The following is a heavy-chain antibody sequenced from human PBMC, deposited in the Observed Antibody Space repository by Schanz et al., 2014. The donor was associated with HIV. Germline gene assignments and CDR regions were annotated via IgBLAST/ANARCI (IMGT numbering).Heavy chain of an antibody. Sequence: QVWLVQSGAEVKKPGASVKVSCKASGYTFTSYGISWVRQAPGQGLEWMGWISAYNGNTNYAQKLQGRVTMTTDTSTSTAYMELRSLRSDDTAVYYCARTDYDILTGYSLGYYGMDVWGQGTTVTVSS. J-gene: IGHJ6*02. V-gene: IGHV1-18*01. CDR1: GYTFTSYG. D-gene: IGHD3-9*01. CDR3: ARTDYDILTGYSLGYYGMDV. CDR2: ISAYNGNT.